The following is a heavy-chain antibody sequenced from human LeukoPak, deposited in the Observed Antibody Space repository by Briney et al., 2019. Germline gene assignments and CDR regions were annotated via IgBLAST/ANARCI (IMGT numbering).Heavy chain of an antibody. V-gene: IGHV3-23*01. J-gene: IGHJ4*02. CDR1: GFTFSSYA. CDR2: ISGSGGST. Sequence: HPGGSLRLSCAASGFTFSSYAMSWVRQAPGEGLEWVSAISGSGGSTHYADSVKGRFTISRDNSKNTLYLQMNSLRAEDTAVYYCAKDSGYYQPYFDYWGQGTLVTVSS. D-gene: IGHD3-22*01. CDR3: AKDSGYYQPYFDY.